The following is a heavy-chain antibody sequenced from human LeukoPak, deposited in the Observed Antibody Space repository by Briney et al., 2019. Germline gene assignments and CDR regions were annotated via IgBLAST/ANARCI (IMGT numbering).Heavy chain of an antibody. CDR3: ARDWAYCSGSSCPNY. Sequence: PGGSLRLSCAASGFTFSSYWMHWVRQVPGKGLVWVSRINGDGSSTPYAASVKGRFTISRDNAKNTLYLQMNTLRAEDTAVYYCARDWAYCSGSSCPNYWGQGTLVTVSS. V-gene: IGHV3-74*03. J-gene: IGHJ4*02. D-gene: IGHD2-15*01. CDR2: INGDGSST. CDR1: GFTFSSYW.